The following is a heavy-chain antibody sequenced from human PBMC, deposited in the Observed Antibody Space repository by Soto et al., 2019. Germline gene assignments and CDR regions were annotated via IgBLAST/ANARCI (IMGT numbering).Heavy chain of an antibody. J-gene: IGHJ5*02. CDR2: IIPIFGTA. Sequence: SVKVSCKASGVTFSSYAISWVRQAPGQGLEWMGGIIPIFGTANYAQKFQGKVTITADESTSTAYMELSSLRSEDTAVYYCARDGVTGINNWFDPWGQGTLVTVSS. V-gene: IGHV1-69*13. CDR1: GVTFSSYA. D-gene: IGHD1-20*01. CDR3: ARDGVTGINNWFDP.